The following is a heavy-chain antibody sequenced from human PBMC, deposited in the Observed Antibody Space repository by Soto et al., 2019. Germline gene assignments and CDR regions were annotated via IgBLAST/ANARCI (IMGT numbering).Heavy chain of an antibody. CDR3: AKGVRAVAGHMDV. CDR1: GFTFSSSA. D-gene: IGHD6-19*01. V-gene: IGHV3-23*01. Sequence: EEQLLESGGGLVQPGGSLRLSCAASGFTFSSSAMSWVRQAPGKGLEWVSSISGGSVSTYYADSVKGRFTISRDNSKNTLYVQMNSLRAEETALYYCAKGVRAVAGHMDVWGQGTTVTVSS. CDR2: ISGGSVST. J-gene: IGHJ6*02.